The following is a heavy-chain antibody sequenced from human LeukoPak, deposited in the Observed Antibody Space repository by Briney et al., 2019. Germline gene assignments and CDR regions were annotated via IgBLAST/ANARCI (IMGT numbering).Heavy chain of an antibody. J-gene: IGHJ4*02. D-gene: IGHD2-2*01. CDR1: GFTFTGYW. CDR3: TRRVGGTSCRDY. Sequence: QSGGSLRLSCAASGFTFTGYWMSWVRQAPGKGLEWVANIKQDGSEKYYVDSVKGRFTISRDNAKNSLSLQMNSLRAEDTALYYCTRRVGGTSCRDYWGQGALVTVAS. V-gene: IGHV3-7*01. CDR2: IKQDGSEK.